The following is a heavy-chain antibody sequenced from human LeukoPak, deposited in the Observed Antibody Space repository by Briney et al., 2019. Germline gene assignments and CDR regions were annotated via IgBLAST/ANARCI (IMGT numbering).Heavy chain of an antibody. J-gene: IGHJ4*02. CDR2: ISSSSSYI. CDR1: GFTFSDYA. V-gene: IGHV3-21*01. CDR3: AGTYYYGSGSPAPIDY. Sequence: GGSLRLSCAASGFTFSDYAMNWVRQAPGKGLEWVSSISSSSSYIYYADSVKGRFTISRDNAKNSLYLQMNSLRAEDTAVYYCAGTYYYGSGSPAPIDYWGQGTLVTVSS. D-gene: IGHD3-10*01.